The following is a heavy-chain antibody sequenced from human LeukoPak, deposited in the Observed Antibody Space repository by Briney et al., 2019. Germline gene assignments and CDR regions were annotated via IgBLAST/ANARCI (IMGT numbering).Heavy chain of an antibody. CDR3: VKDPDGVYYYFGMDV. Sequence: GALRLSCSAPGFTFSSYAMHWVRQAPGKGLEYVSGISSNGDNTYYADSVKGRFTISRENSKNTVYLQMSSLRVEDTAVYYCVKDPDGVYYYFGMDVWGQGTTVTVSS. CDR1: GFTFSSYA. CDR2: ISSNGDNT. J-gene: IGHJ6*02. V-gene: IGHV3-64D*06. D-gene: IGHD2-8*01.